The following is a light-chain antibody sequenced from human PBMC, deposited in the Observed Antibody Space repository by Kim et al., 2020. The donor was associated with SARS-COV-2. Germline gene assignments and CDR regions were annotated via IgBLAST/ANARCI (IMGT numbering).Light chain of an antibody. Sequence: VALGQTVRITCQGDSLRRYYASWYQQKPGQAPVLVIYGKNNRPSGIPDRFSGSSSGNTASLTITGAQAEDEADYYCNSRDSSRNHVFGGGTQLTVL. V-gene: IGLV3-19*01. J-gene: IGLJ2*01. CDR2: GKN. CDR1: SLRRYY. CDR3: NSRDSSRNHV.